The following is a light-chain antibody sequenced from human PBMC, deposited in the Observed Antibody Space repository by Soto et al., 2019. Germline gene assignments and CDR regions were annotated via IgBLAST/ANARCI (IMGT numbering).Light chain of an antibody. CDR1: SSSIESNY. CDR3: TVWDDSLRGRL. Sequence: QSVLTHPPSASGTPGQRVTISCSGTSSSIESNYVYWYQQLPGTAPRLLIYRNNQRPSGVPDRFSGSESGTSASLAISALRSEDEADYYCTVWDDSLRGRLFGGGTKVTVL. V-gene: IGLV1-47*01. CDR2: RNN. J-gene: IGLJ2*01.